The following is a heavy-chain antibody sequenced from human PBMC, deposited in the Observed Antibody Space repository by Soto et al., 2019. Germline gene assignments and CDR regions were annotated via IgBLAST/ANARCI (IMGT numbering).Heavy chain of an antibody. D-gene: IGHD2-15*01. CDR3: ARSRYCSGGSCVVNWFDP. CDR2: ISSSSSTI. V-gene: IGHV3-48*01. J-gene: IGHJ5*02. CDR1: GFTFSSYS. Sequence: EVQLVESGGGLVQPGGSLRLSCAASGFTFSSYSMNWVRQAPGKGLEWVSYISSSSSTIYYADSVKGRFTISRDNAKNSLYLQMNSLRAEDTAVYYCARSRYCSGGSCVVNWFDPWGQGTLVTVSS.